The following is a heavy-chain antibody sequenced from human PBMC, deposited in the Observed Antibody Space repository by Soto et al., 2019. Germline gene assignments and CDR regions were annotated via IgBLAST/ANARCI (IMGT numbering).Heavy chain of an antibody. J-gene: IGHJ5*02. CDR3: ARGRSFSYDSTPPPMFDP. V-gene: IGHV3-13*01. D-gene: IGHD3-10*01. CDR1: GFAFSTFD. CDR2: IRTLSDT. Sequence: DVQLVESGGGLVQPGGSLRLSCAGSGFAFSTFDIHWVRQAPGKGLEWVSGIRTLSDTFYAASVQGRFTISRQNAKNSVYLQLTSLRAGDTAFYYCARGRSFSYDSTPPPMFDPWGQGTLVTVSS.